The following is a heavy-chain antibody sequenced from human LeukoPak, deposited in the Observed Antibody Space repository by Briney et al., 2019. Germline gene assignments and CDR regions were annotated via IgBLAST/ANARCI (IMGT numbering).Heavy chain of an antibody. J-gene: IGHJ4*02. CDR1: GYTFTSYG. CDR2: ISAYNGNT. CDR3: ATVSATVTRYYFDY. D-gene: IGHD4-17*01. V-gene: IGHV1-18*01. Sequence: ASVKVSCKASGYTFTSYGISWVRQAPGQGLEWMGWISAYNGNTNYAQKLQGRVTMTTDTSTSTAYMELRSLRSHDTAVYYCATVSATVTRYYFDYWGQGTLVTVSS.